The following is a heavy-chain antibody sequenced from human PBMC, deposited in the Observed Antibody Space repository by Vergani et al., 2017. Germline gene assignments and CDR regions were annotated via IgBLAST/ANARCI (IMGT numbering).Heavy chain of an antibody. V-gene: IGHV4-39*07. CDR3: ARINSSSWPNYYYYGMDV. D-gene: IGHD6-13*01. CDR1: GGSISSSSYY. Sequence: QLQLQESGPGLVKPSETLFLTCTVSGGSISSSSYYWGWIRQPPGKGLEWIGSIYYSGSTYYNPSLKSRVTISVDTSKNQFSLKLSSVTAADTAVYYCARINSSSWPNYYYYGMDVWGQGTTVTVSS. CDR2: IYYSGST. J-gene: IGHJ6*02.